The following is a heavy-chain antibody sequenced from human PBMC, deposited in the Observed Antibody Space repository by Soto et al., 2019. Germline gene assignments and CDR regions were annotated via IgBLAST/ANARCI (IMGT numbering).Heavy chain of an antibody. CDR2: INHSGNT. Sequence: SETLSLTCAVYGGSFSGYYWSWIRQPPGKGLEWIGEINHSGNTNYNPSLKSRVTISVDTSKNQFSLKLTSVTAADTAVYYCASSEFQWGQGTLVTVSS. D-gene: IGHD3-10*01. CDR1: GGSFSGYY. CDR3: ASSEFQ. V-gene: IGHV4-34*01. J-gene: IGHJ4*02.